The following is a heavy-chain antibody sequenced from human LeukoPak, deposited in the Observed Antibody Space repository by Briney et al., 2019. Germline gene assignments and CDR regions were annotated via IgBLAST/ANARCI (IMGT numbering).Heavy chain of an antibody. CDR3: ARVGYSGSYVY. CDR1: GGTFSTYA. V-gene: IGHV1-69*13. Sequence: SVKVSCKASGGTFSTYAISWVRQAPGQGLEWMGGSIPIFGTAHYAQKFQGRVTITADESTSTAYMALSSLRSEDTAVYYCARVGYSGSYVYWGQGTLVTVSS. CDR2: SIPIFGTA. J-gene: IGHJ4*02. D-gene: IGHD1-26*01.